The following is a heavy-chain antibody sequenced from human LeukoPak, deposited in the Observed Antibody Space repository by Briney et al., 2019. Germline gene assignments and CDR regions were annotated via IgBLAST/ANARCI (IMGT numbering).Heavy chain of an antibody. CDR2: ISYDGSNK. Sequence: PGGSLRLSCAASGFTFSSYGMHWVRQAPGKGLEWVAVISYDGSNKYYADSVKGRFTISRDNSKNTLYLQMNSLRAEDTAVYYCAKFPSNGDPSRWGQGTLVTVSS. J-gene: IGHJ4*02. CDR3: AKFPSNGDPSR. CDR1: GFTFSSYG. V-gene: IGHV3-30*18. D-gene: IGHD4-17*01.